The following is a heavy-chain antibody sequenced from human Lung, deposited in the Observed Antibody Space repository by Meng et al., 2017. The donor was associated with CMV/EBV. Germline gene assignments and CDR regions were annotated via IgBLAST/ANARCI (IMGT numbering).Heavy chain of an antibody. CDR2: INWNSGST. CDR1: GFTFDDYG. V-gene: IGHV3-20*04. D-gene: IGHD6-13*01. Sequence: GGSXRLXCAASGFTFDDYGMSWVRQAPGKGLEWVSGINWNSGSTGFADSVKGRFTISRDNAKNSLYLQMNSLRAEDTALYYCARGLRAAANYYYYGMDVWXQETTVTVSS. CDR3: ARGLRAAANYYYYGMDV. J-gene: IGHJ6*02.